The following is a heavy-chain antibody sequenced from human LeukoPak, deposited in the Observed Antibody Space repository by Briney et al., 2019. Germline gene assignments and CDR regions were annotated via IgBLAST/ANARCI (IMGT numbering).Heavy chain of an antibody. Sequence: KPSETLSLTCTVSGGSISSSSYYWGWIRQPPGKGLEWIVSIYYSGSTYYNPSLKSRVTISVDTSKNQFSLKLSSVAAADTAVYYCARLLRVTAAAKGYFDYWGQGTLVTVSS. D-gene: IGHD6-13*01. CDR1: GGSISSSSYY. J-gene: IGHJ4*02. CDR2: IYYSGST. V-gene: IGHV4-39*01. CDR3: ARLLRVTAAAKGYFDY.